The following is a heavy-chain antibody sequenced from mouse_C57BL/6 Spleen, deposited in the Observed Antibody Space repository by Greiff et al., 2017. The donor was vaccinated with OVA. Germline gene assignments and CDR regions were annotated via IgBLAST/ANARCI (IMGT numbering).Heavy chain of an antibody. V-gene: IGHV1-85*01. J-gene: IGHJ4*01. CDR3: ASLGQDAMDY. CDR2: IYPRDGST. D-gene: IGHD3-3*01. CDR1: GYTFTSYD. Sequence: VQLVESGPELVKPGASVKLSCKASGYTFTSYDINWVKQRPGQGLEWIGWIYPRDGSTKYNEKFKGKATLTVDTSSSTAYMELHSLTSEDSAVYFCASLGQDAMDYWGQGTSVTVSS.